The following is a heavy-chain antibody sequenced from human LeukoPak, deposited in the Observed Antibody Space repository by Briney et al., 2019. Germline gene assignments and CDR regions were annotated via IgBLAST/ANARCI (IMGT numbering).Heavy chain of an antibody. CDR1: GFTFSSYA. V-gene: IGHV3-23*01. CDR3: AKVEAARPGGHLVG. J-gene: IGHJ4*02. Sequence: QTGGSLRLSCAASGFTFSSYAMSWVRQAPGKGLEWVSAISGSGGSTYYADSVKGRFTISRDYSKNTLYLQMNSLRAEDTAVYYCAKVEAARPGGHLVGWGQGTLVTVSS. CDR2: ISGSGGST. D-gene: IGHD6-6*01.